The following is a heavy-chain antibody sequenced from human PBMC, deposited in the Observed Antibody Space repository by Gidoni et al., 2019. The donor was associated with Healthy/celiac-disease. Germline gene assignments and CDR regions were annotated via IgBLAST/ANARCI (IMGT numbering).Heavy chain of an antibody. J-gene: IGHJ4*02. CDR2: IYHSGST. CDR1: GGSIRSSNW. Sequence: QVQLQESGPGLVKPSGTLSLTCAVSGGSIRSSNWWSWVRQPPGKGLEWIGEIYHSGSTNYNPSLKSRVTISVDKSKNQFSLKLSSVTAADTAVYYCARADPFADSYGSYYFDYWGQGTLVTVSS. V-gene: IGHV4-4*02. CDR3: ARADPFADSYGSYYFDY. D-gene: IGHD5-18*01.